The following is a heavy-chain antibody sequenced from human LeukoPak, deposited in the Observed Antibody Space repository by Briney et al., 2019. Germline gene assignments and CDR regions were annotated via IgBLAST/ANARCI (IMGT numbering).Heavy chain of an antibody. CDR1: GGSISSSYYY. J-gene: IGHJ4*02. V-gene: IGHV4-39*07. D-gene: IGHD2-15*01. CDR3: AGERGYCSGGSCYFYFDY. Sequence: SETLSLTCTVSGGSISSSYYYWGWIRQPPGKGLEWIGYIYHSGTTYYNPSLKSRVTISVDRSKNQFSLKLSSVTAADTAVYYCAGERGYCSGGSCYFYFDYWGQGTLVTVSS. CDR2: IYHSGTT.